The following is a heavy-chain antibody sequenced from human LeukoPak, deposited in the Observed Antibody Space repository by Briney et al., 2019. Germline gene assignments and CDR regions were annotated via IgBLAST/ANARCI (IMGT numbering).Heavy chain of an antibody. CDR2: ISGSGGST. V-gene: IGHV3-23*01. Sequence: GGSLSLSCAASGFTFSSYAMSWVRQAPGKGLEWVSAISGSGGSTYYADSVKGRFTISRDNSKNTLYLQMNSLRAEDTAVYYCATSPTIFGVVTPFDYWGQGTLVTVSS. CDR1: GFTFSSYA. J-gene: IGHJ4*02. D-gene: IGHD3-3*01. CDR3: ATSPTIFGVVTPFDY.